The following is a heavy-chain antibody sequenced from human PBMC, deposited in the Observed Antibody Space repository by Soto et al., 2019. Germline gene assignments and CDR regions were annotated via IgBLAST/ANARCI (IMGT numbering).Heavy chain of an antibody. D-gene: IGHD5-18*01. CDR1: GGTFSSYA. CDR3: ARLPADTAMVRDFDY. V-gene: IGHV1-69*13. J-gene: IGHJ4*02. Sequence: VKVSCKASGGTFSSYAISWVRQAPGQGLEWMGGIIPIFGTANYAQKFQGRVTITADESTSTAYMELSSLRSEDTALYYCARLPADTAMVRDFDYWGQGTLVTVSS. CDR2: IIPIFGTA.